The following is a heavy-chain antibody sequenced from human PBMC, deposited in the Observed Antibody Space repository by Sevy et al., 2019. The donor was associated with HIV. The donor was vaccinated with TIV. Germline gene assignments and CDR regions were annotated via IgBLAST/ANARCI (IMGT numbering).Heavy chain of an antibody. CDR1: GFSFGDYA. Sequence: GGSLRLSCAASGFSFGDYAMHWVRQAPGKGLEWVSGISWNSVSLDYADSVKGRFTISRDNAKNSLFLQMNRLRSEDTAWYYCAKVNRPATMSNSSYYYYGMDVWGQGTTVTVSS. V-gene: IGHV3-9*01. D-gene: IGHD6-6*01. CDR3: AKVNRPATMSNSSYYYYGMDV. J-gene: IGHJ6*02. CDR2: ISWNSVSL.